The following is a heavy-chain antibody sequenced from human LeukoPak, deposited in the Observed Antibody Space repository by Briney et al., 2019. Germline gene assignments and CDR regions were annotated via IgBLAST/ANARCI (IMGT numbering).Heavy chain of an antibody. Sequence: GGSLRLSCAASGYTFSSYAMHRVRQAPGKGLEWVAVISYDGSNKYYADSAKGRFTISRDNSKNTLYLQMNSLRAEDTAVYYCARDSKQQLANFDYWGQGTLVTVSS. D-gene: IGHD6-13*01. J-gene: IGHJ4*02. CDR1: GYTFSSYA. CDR3: ARDSKQQLANFDY. V-gene: IGHV3-30*04. CDR2: ISYDGSNK.